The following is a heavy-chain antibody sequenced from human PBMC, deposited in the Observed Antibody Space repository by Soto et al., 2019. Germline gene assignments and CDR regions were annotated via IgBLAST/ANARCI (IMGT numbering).Heavy chain of an antibody. CDR3: AKAGFSSGWSPSYFDY. D-gene: IGHD6-19*01. CDR1: GFTFSSYA. J-gene: IGHJ4*02. CDR2: MSGTGGST. V-gene: IGHV3-23*01. Sequence: EVQLLESGGGLVQPGRSLRLSCAASGFTFSSYAMNWVRQAPGKGLEWVSAMSGTGGSTYYADSVKGRFTIFRDNSKNPLYLQMNSLRVEDTAVFYCAKAGFSSGWSPSYFDYWGQGTLVTVSS.